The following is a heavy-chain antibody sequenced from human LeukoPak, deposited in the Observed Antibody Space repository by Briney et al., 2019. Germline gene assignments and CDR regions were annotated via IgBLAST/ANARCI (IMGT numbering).Heavy chain of an antibody. CDR2: IYYSGTTNSGST. J-gene: IGHJ4*02. CDR1: GGSIRSDY. V-gene: IGHV4-59*01. D-gene: IGHD2-2*01. CDR3: ARGCTYATRFDY. Sequence: PSETLSLTCTVSGGSIRSDYWSWIRQPPGKGLEWIGYIYYSGTTNSGSTNYNPSLKSRVTISVDTSKSQFSLRVNSVTAADTAVYYCARGCTYATRFDYWGRGTLVTVSS.